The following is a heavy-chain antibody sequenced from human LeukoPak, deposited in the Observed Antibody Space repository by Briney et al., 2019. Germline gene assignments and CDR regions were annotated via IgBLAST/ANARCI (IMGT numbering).Heavy chain of an antibody. CDR2: MYYSGST. D-gene: IGHD6-19*01. CDR3: ARAVAVAGNWFDP. V-gene: IGHV4-59*01. CDR1: GGSIRSYY. Sequence: SETLSLTCTVSGGSIRSYYWNWIRQPPGKGLEWIGYMYYSGSTNYNPSLKSRVTISVDTSKNQFSLKLSSVTAADTAVYYCARAVAVAGNWFDPRGQGTLVTVSS. J-gene: IGHJ5*02.